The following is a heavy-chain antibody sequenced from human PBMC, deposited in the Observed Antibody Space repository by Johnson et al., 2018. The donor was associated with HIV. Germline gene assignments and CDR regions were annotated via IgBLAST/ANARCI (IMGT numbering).Heavy chain of an antibody. CDR3: ARDRTSQRWELLPDDAFDI. CDR1: GFTFSSYA. D-gene: IGHD1-26*01. CDR2: ISISGSTI. J-gene: IGHJ3*02. Sequence: VQLVESGGGVVQPGRSLRLSCAASGFTFSSYAMHWVRQAPGKGLEWVSYISISGSTIYYADSVKGRFTISRDNAKNSLYLQMNSLRAEDTAVYYCARDRTSQRWELLPDDAFDIWGQGTMVTVSS. V-gene: IGHV3-48*04.